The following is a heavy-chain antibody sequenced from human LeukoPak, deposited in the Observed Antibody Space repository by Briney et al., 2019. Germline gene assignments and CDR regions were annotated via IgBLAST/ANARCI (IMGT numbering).Heavy chain of an antibody. Sequence: GGSLRLSCAASGFSLSSYSMIWVRQAPGKGLGWVSSISFTSNYIHYADSVKGRFTTSRDNAKNTLFLQMNSLRAEDTAVYYCARESSWAPDYWGQGTLVTVSS. D-gene: IGHD1-26*01. J-gene: IGHJ4*02. CDR3: ARESSWAPDY. CDR2: ISFTSNYI. CDR1: GFSLSSYS. V-gene: IGHV3-21*06.